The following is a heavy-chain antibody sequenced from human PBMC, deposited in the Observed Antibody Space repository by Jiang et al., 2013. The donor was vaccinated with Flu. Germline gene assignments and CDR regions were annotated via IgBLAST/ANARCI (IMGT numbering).Heavy chain of an antibody. CDR1: GYTFTSYG. J-gene: IGHJ6*02. CDR2: ISAYNGNT. D-gene: IGHD3-10*01. V-gene: IGHV1-18*01. CDR3: ARPENSGTLHYYYGMDV. Sequence: SVKVSCKASGYTFTSYGISWVRQAPGQGLEWMGWISAYNGNTNYAQKFQGRVTITADESTSTAYMELSSLRSEDTAVYYCARPENSGTLHYYYGMDVWGQGTTVTVSS.